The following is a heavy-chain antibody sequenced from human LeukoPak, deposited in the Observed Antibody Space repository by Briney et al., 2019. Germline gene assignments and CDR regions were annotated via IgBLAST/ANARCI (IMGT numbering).Heavy chain of an antibody. V-gene: IGHV3-23*01. CDR1: GFTFSSYA. CDR2: ISGSGGST. J-gene: IGHJ5*02. CDR3: AKGNPRIGYCSGGSCISPFDP. D-gene: IGHD2-15*01. Sequence: GGSLRLSCAASGFTFSSYAMSWVRQAPGKGLEWASAISGSGGSTYYADSVKGRFTISRDNSKNTLYLQMNSLRAEDTAVYYCAKGNPRIGYCSGGSCISPFDPWGQGTLVTVSS.